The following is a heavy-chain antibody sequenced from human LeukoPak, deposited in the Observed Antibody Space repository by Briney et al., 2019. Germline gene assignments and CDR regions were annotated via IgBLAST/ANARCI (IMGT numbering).Heavy chain of an antibody. CDR1: VDSMTMYY. CDR2: VYQTGRT. CDR3: ARGRVSSSTWYSTYYYYFYMDV. Sequence: SETLSLTCSVSVDSMTMYYWTWIRQPTGRGVEGIGYVYQTGRTNFNHSLNGRVSISRDTSKHLFSLRLRSMTAADTAVYFCARGRVSSSTWYSTYYYYFYMDVWGKGTTVTVSS. D-gene: IGHD4-11*01. V-gene: IGHV4-59*01. J-gene: IGHJ6*03.